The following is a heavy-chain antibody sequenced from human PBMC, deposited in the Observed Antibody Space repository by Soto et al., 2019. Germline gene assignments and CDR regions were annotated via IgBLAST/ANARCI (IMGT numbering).Heavy chain of an antibody. CDR1: GGSISSYY. Sequence: SETLSLTCTVSGGSISSYYWSWIRQPAGKGLEWTGRIYTSGSTNYNPSLKSRVTMSVDTSKNQFSLKLSSVTAADTAVYYCARAGYSYGLGYFDYWGQGTLVTVSS. J-gene: IGHJ4*02. D-gene: IGHD5-18*01. V-gene: IGHV4-4*07. CDR3: ARAGYSYGLGYFDY. CDR2: IYTSGST.